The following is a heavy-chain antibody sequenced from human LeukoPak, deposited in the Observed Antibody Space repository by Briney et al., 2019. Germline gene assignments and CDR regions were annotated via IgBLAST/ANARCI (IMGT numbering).Heavy chain of an antibody. CDR3: AKLTGYSSGWSHFDY. CDR2: ISGSGGST. CDR1: GFTFSSYA. V-gene: IGHV3-23*01. Sequence: PGGSLRLSCAASGFTFSSYAMSWVRQAPGKGLEWVSAISGSGGSTYCADSVKGRFTISRDNSKNTLYLQMNSLRAEDTAVYYCAKLTGYSSGWSHFDYWGQGTLVTVSS. J-gene: IGHJ4*02. D-gene: IGHD6-19*01.